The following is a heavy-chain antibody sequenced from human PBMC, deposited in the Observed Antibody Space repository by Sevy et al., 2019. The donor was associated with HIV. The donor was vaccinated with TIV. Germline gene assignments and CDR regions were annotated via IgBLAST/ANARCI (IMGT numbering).Heavy chain of an antibody. Sequence: GGSLRLSCVVSGFTFDDYGMSWVRQAPGKGLEWVSGLNWNGGRTSYADSVKGRFTISRDNAKNSLYLQMKSLRAEDAAFYYCARHVYDVLTAPCFDYWGQGTLVTVSS. D-gene: IGHD3-9*01. CDR1: GFTFDDYG. CDR2: LNWNGGRT. CDR3: ARHVYDVLTAPCFDY. V-gene: IGHV3-20*04. J-gene: IGHJ4*02.